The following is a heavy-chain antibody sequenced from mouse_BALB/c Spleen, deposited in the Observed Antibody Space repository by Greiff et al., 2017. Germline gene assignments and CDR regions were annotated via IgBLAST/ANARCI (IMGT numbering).Heavy chain of an antibody. CDR3: ARKTTVVERDY. V-gene: IGHV1-14*01. Sequence: EVQLQQSGPELVKPGASVKMSCKASGYTFTSYVMHWVKQKPGQGLEWIGYINPSTGYTEYNQKFKDKATLTADKSSSTAYMQLSSLTSEDSAVYYCARKTTVVERDYWGQGTTLTVSA. J-gene: IGHJ2*01. CDR1: GYTFTSYV. D-gene: IGHD1-1*01. CDR2: INPSTGYT.